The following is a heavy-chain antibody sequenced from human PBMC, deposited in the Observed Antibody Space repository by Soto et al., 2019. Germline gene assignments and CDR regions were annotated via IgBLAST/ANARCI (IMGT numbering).Heavy chain of an antibody. CDR2: VYFSGSA. J-gene: IGHJ4*02. V-gene: IGHV4-59*01. CDR3: ARHIASQYCSVNSCYGPFDY. D-gene: IGHD2-15*01. CDR1: GGSISSYY. Sequence: SETLSLTCTGSGGSISSYYWSWIRQPPGKGLEYIGYVYFSGSANYNPSLKSRVTISLDASKNQLSLKLTSVTAADTAIYYCARHIASQYCSVNSCYGPFDYWGQGTLVTVSS.